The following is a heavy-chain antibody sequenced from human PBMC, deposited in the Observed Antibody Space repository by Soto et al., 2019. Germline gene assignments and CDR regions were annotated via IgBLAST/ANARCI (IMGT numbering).Heavy chain of an antibody. CDR1: GGTFSSYA. Sequence: QVQLVQSGAEVKKPGSSVKVSCKASGGTFSSYAISWVRQAPGQGLEWMGGIIPIFGTANYAQKFQGRVTITADESTSTDYMELSSLRSEDTAVYYCARGGYCSGGSCYSARAYYYYYGMDVWGQGTTVTVSS. V-gene: IGHV1-69*12. D-gene: IGHD2-15*01. CDR3: ARGGYCSGGSCYSARAYYYYYGMDV. CDR2: IIPIFGTA. J-gene: IGHJ6*02.